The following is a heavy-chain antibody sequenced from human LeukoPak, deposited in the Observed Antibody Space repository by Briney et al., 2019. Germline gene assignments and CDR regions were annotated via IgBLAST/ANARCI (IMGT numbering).Heavy chain of an antibody. D-gene: IGHD4-23*01. CDR3: ARDSGTTVGYFDY. CDR1: GFTVSTNY. J-gene: IGHJ4*02. V-gene: IGHV3-66*01. Sequence: GGSLRLSCAASGFTVSTNYMSWVRQAPGRGLEWVSVIYSGGNTYYADSVKGRFTISRDNSKNTLYLQMNSLRAEDTAVYYCARDSGTTVGYFDYWGQGTLDTVSS. CDR2: IYSGGNT.